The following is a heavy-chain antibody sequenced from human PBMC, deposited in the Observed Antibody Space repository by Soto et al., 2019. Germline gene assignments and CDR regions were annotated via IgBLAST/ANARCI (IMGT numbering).Heavy chain of an antibody. Sequence: ASVKVSCKASGYTFTSYGISWVRQAPGQGLEWMGWISAYNGNTNYAQKLQGRVTMTTDTSTSTAYMELRSLRSDDTAVYYCARDRAPVGAAGTLDYWGQGTLVTVSS. CDR3: ARDRAPVGAAGTLDY. CDR2: ISAYNGNT. D-gene: IGHD6-13*01. CDR1: GYTFTSYG. J-gene: IGHJ4*02. V-gene: IGHV1-18*01.